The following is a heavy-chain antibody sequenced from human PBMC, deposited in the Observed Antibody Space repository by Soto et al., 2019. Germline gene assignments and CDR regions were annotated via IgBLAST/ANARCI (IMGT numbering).Heavy chain of an antibody. D-gene: IGHD1-26*01. J-gene: IGHJ3*01. CDR2: IGPRGRDT. CDR1: GFTINSHA. V-gene: IGHV3-23*01. Sequence: PGGSLRLSCAVSGFTINSHAMGWVRQAPGKGLEWVSAIGPRGRDTYYADSVKGRFTISRDNSKNTVSLQMNSLRAEDTAVYYCEILGGTYYAFDFWGQGTLVTVSS. CDR3: EILGGTYYAFDF.